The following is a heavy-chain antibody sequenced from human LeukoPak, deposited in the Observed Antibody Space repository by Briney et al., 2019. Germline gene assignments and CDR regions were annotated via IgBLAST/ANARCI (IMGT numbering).Heavy chain of an antibody. V-gene: IGHV1-2*02. D-gene: IGHD5-12*01. CDR1: GYTFTSYG. CDR3: ARDPGYSGYDYYFDY. CDR2: INPNSGGT. J-gene: IGHJ4*02. Sequence: GASVKVSCXASGYTFTSYGISWVRQAPGQGLEWMGWINPNSGGTNYAQKFQGRVTMTRDTSISTAYMELSRLRSDDTAVYYCARDPGYSGYDYYFDYWGQGTLVTVSS.